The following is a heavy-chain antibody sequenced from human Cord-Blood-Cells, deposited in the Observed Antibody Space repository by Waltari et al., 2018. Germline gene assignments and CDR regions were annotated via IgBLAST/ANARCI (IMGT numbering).Heavy chain of an antibody. D-gene: IGHD1-1*01. CDR3: AKALNWRYFDL. Sequence: QVQLVESGGGVVQPGRSLRLSCAASGFTFSSYGMHWVRQAPGKGLEWVAVISYDGSNKYYADSVKGRFTISRDNSKNTLYLQMNSLRAEDTAVYYCAKALNWRYFDLWGRGTLVTVSS. CDR2: ISYDGSNK. J-gene: IGHJ2*01. V-gene: IGHV3-30*18. CDR1: GFTFSSYG.